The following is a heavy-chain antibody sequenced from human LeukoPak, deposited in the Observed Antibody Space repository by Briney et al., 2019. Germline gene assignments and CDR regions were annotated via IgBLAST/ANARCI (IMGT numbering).Heavy chain of an antibody. CDR1: GFTFSSYS. D-gene: IGHD5-18*01. J-gene: IGHJ4*02. V-gene: IGHV3-15*01. Sequence: KPGGSLRLSCAASGFTFSSYSMNWVRQAPGKGLEWVGHIKSESDGGTADSAAPVKGRFTISRDDSKNTLYLQMNSLKTEDTAVYYCTTEYTFGADFFDYWGQGTLVTVSS. CDR2: IKSESDGGTA. CDR3: TTEYTFGADFFDY.